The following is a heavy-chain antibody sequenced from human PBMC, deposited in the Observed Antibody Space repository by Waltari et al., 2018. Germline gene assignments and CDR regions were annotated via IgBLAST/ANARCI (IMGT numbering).Heavy chain of an antibody. CDR1: GGSISSYY. CDR3: ARKCNCGGGSGHTPNAFDI. V-gene: IGHV4-4*09. Sequence: QVHLQESGPGLVKPSETLSLTCTVSGGSISSYYWSWIRQPPGKGLGWMWYMNARGTTNNTPSLKSRCTMSVDTSTNQCSLKLSSGTAAGTAVDYCARKCNCGGGSGHTPNAFDIWGQETMVTVSS. J-gene: IGHJ3*02. CDR2: MNARGTT. D-gene: IGHD2-15*01.